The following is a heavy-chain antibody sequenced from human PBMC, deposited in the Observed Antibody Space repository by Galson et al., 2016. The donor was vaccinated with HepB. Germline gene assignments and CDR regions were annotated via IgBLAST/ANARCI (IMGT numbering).Heavy chain of an antibody. CDR3: ARGATVVNPNGYDF. Sequence: SLRLSCAASGFTFDDYGMSWVRQAPGKGPEWVSGINWNGGSTGYADSVEGRFTISRDNAKNSLYLQMSTLSAEDTALYHCARGATVVNPNGYDFWGQGTMVTVSS. D-gene: IGHD4-23*01. V-gene: IGHV3-20*01. CDR1: GFTFDDYG. CDR2: INWNGGST. J-gene: IGHJ3*01.